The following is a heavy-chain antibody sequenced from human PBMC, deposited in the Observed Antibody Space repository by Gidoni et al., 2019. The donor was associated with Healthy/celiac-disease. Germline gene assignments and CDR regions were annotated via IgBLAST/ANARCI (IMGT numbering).Heavy chain of an antibody. J-gene: IGHJ3*02. CDR2: ISSSSSTI. V-gene: IGHV3-48*02. CDR1: GFPFSRYS. Sequence: EVQLVESGGGLVQPGGSLRLSCAASGFPFSRYSMNWVRQAPGKGLEWVAYISSSSSTIYYADSVKGRFTISRDNAKNSLYLQMNSLRDEDTAVYYCARDKAPDIVLMAYASPDAFDIWGQGTMVTVSS. CDR3: ARDKAPDIVLMAYASPDAFDI. D-gene: IGHD2-8*01.